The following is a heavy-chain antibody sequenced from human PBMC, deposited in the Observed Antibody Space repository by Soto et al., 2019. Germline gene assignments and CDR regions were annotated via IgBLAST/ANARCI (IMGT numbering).Heavy chain of an antibody. Sequence: QVQLVQSGAEVKRPWASVNVSCKASGYTFTTYSLSWVRQAPGQGLEWMGWISPFNGDATYAQKFQDRVTLTTDTSTSTAYMELRRLRDDDTAVYYCARVADIVLIPALDYWGRGTLVIVSS. CDR3: ARVADIVLIPALDY. V-gene: IGHV1-18*04. CDR2: ISPFNGDA. CDR1: GYTFTTYS. D-gene: IGHD2-8*02. J-gene: IGHJ4*02.